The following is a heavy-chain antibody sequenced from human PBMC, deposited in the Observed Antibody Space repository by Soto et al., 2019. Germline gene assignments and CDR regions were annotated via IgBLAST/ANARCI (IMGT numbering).Heavy chain of an antibody. CDR2: ISYDGSNK. CDR1: GFTFSSYA. V-gene: IGHV3-30-3*01. D-gene: IGHD2-2*01. J-gene: IGHJ5*02. CDR3: ARDRGVVVVPAAINWFDP. Sequence: GGSLRLSCAASGFTFSSYAMHWVRQAPGKGLEWVAVISYDGSNKYYADSVKGRFTISRDNSKNTLYLQMNSLRAEDTAVYYCARDRGVVVVPAAINWFDPWGQGTLVTV.